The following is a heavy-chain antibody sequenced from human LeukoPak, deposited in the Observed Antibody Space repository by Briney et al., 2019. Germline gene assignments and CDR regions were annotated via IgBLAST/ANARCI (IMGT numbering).Heavy chain of an antibody. J-gene: IGHJ6*03. CDR3: AKDATTAVGWVYMDV. Sequence: PGGSLRLSCAASGFTFSNYWMHWVRQVPGKGLVWVSRINDDGRATFYADSVKGRFTISRDNAKNTLFLQINSLRADDTALYYCAKDATTAVGWVYMDVWGKGTTVTISS. CDR1: GFTFSNYW. CDR2: INDDGRAT. V-gene: IGHV3-74*01. D-gene: IGHD6-13*01.